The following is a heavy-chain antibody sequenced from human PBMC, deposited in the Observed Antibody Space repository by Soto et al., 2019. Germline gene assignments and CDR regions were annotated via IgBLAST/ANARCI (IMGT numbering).Heavy chain of an antibody. CDR1: GGSISSYY. CDR2: IYYSGST. Sequence: SETLSLTCTVSGGSISSYYWSWIRQPPGKGLEWIGYIYYSGSTNYNPSLKCRVTISVDTSKNQFSLKLSSVTAADTAVYYCARTHGSGSYWTFDYWGQGTLVTVSS. V-gene: IGHV4-59*08. CDR3: ARTHGSGSYWTFDY. J-gene: IGHJ4*02. D-gene: IGHD3-10*01.